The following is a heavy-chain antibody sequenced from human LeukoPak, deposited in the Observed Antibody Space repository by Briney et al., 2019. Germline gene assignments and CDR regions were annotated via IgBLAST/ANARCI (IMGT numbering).Heavy chain of an antibody. CDR1: GFTFSRYW. D-gene: IGHD3-9*01. J-gene: IGHJ4*02. CDR2: INSDGRST. CDR3: VRGADTGYSSDS. V-gene: IGHV3-74*01. Sequence: GESLRLSCVASGFTFSRYWMHWVRQAPGKGLVWVSRINSDGRSTNYADSVKGRFSISRDNAENTLYLQMNSLRVEDTAVYYCVRGADTGYSSDSWGQGTLVTVSS.